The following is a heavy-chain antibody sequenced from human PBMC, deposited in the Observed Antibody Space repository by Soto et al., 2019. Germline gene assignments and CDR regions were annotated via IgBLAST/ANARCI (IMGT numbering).Heavy chain of an antibody. CDR2: IYYSGST. CDR1: GGSISSGGYY. J-gene: IGHJ3*02. CDR3: AGENGDYESLAFDI. V-gene: IGHV4-31*03. Sequence: QVQLQESGPGLVKPSQTLSLTCTVSGGSISSGGYYWSWIRQHPGKGLEWMGYIYYSGSTYYHPSLKRRLNISVDTSKNQFSLRLSSVTAADTAVYYCAGENGDYESLAFDIWGQGTMVTVSS. D-gene: IGHD4-17*01.